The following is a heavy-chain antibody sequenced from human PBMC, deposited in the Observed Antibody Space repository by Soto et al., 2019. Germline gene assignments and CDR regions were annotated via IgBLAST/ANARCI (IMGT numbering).Heavy chain of an antibody. CDR1: GGSISSYY. Sequence: PSETLSLTCTVSGGSISSYYWSWIRQPPGKGLEWMGYIYFSGSTNYNPPLKSRVTISSDTSKNQYSLMLSSVTAADTAVYYCARAPKYNWFDPWGQGTLVTVSS. CDR2: IYFSGST. V-gene: IGHV4-59*01. CDR3: ARAPKYNWFDP. J-gene: IGHJ5*02.